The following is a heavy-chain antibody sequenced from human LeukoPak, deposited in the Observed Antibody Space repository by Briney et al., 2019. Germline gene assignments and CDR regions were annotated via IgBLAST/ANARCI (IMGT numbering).Heavy chain of an antibody. V-gene: IGHV3-30*03. Sequence: GGSLRLSCAASGFTFSSYSMNWVRQAPGKGLEWVAVISYDGSDKYYADSVKGRFTISRDNSKNTLYLQMNSLRAEDTAVYYCALGDFDYWGQGTLVTVSS. J-gene: IGHJ4*02. CDR1: GFTFSSYS. CDR2: ISYDGSDK. CDR3: ALGDFDY.